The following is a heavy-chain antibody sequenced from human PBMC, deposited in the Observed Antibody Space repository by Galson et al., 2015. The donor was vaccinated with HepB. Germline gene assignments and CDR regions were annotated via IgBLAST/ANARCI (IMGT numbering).Heavy chain of an antibody. V-gene: IGHV1-18*04. CDR2: ISAYNGNT. CDR1: GYTFTSYG. D-gene: IGHD3-10*01. Sequence: SVKVSCKASGYTFTSYGISWVRQAPGQGLEWMGWISAYNGNTNYAQKLQGRVTMTTDTSTSTAYMELRSLRSDDTAVYYCARAEWFGELLNYYYGMDVWGQGTTVTVSS. J-gene: IGHJ6*02. CDR3: ARAEWFGELLNYYYGMDV.